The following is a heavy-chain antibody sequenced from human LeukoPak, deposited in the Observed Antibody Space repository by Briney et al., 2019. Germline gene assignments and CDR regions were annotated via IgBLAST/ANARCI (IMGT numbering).Heavy chain of an antibody. CDR3: ARAYRPSSSPGEDFDY. J-gene: IGHJ4*02. CDR1: GYTFTGYY. V-gene: IGHV1-18*04. Sequence: GASVKVSCKASGYTFTGYYMHWVRQAPGQGLEWMGWIDPNSGNTNYAQKLQGRVTMTTDTSTSTAYMELRSLRSDDTAVYYCARAYRPSSSPGEDFDYWGQGTLVTVSS. CDR2: IDPNSGNT. D-gene: IGHD6-13*01.